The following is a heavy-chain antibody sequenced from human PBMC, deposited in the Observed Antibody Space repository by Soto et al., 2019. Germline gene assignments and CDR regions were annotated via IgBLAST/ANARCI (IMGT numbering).Heavy chain of an antibody. V-gene: IGHV3-30*18. CDR3: AKVPTYCSSTSCYYGIDY. CDR1: GFTFSSYG. Sequence: GGSLRLSCAASGFTFSSYGMHWVRQAPGKGLEWVAVISYDGSNKYYADSVKGRFTISRDNSKNTLYLQMNSLRAEDTAVYYCAKVPTYCSSTSCYYGIDYWGQGTLVTVSS. J-gene: IGHJ4*02. D-gene: IGHD2-2*01. CDR2: ISYDGSNK.